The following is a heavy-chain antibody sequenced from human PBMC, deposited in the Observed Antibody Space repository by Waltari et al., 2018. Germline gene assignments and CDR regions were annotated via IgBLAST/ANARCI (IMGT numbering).Heavy chain of an antibody. V-gene: IGHV3-7*03. Sequence: EVQLVESGGGLVQPGGSLRLSCAASGFTFTSYWMSWVRQAPGKGPDFVANIKEDGSEKNYVDSVKGRFIISRDNAKNSVYLQMNSLRVEDTAVYYCAREARSPTNWGQGTLVTASS. CDR2: IKEDGSEK. J-gene: IGHJ4*02. CDR3: AREARSPTN. CDR1: GFTFTSYW. D-gene: IGHD6-6*01.